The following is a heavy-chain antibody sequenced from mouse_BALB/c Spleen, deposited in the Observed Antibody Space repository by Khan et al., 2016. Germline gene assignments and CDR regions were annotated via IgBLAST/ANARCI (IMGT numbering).Heavy chain of an antibody. J-gene: IGHJ2*01. Sequence: EVQLQESGPDLVKPSQSLSLTCTVTGYSITSGYRWHWIRQFPGDKLEWMGFISYTGNTSYNPSLKSRISITRDTSKNQFFLQLTSVTTEDTATCYCASQHYFGRDYWGQGTTLTVSS. CDR2: ISYTGNT. V-gene: IGHV3-1*02. CDR1: GYSITSGYR. CDR3: ASQHYFGRDY. D-gene: IGHD1-1*01.